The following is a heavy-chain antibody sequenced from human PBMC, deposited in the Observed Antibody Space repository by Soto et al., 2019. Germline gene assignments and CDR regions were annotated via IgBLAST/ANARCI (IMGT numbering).Heavy chain of an antibody. CDR2: IYYSGST. CDR3: ARAGLSSVRATYDY. Sequence: SETLCFTCTVSGGSVSSGSYDWSWIRQPPGKGLEWIGYIYYSGSTNYNPSLKSRVTISVDTSKNQFSLKLSSVTAADTAVYYCARAGLSSVRATYDYWGQGTLVTVSS. CDR1: GGSVSSGSYD. J-gene: IGHJ4*02. V-gene: IGHV4-61*01. D-gene: IGHD1-26*01.